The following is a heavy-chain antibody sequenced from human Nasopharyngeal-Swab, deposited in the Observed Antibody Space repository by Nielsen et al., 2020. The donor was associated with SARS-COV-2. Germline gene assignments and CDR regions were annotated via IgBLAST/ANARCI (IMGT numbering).Heavy chain of an antibody. CDR3: ARAMGSGSLSDWYYYYGMDV. CDR2: ISAYNGNT. D-gene: IGHD6-19*01. Sequence: ASVKVSCKASGYTFTSYGISWVRQAPGQGLEWMGWISAYNGNTNYAQKLQGRVTMTTDTSTSTAYMELRSLRSDDTAAYYCARAMGSGSLSDWYYYYGMDVWGQGTTVTVSS. V-gene: IGHV1-18*01. CDR1: GYTFTSYG. J-gene: IGHJ6*02.